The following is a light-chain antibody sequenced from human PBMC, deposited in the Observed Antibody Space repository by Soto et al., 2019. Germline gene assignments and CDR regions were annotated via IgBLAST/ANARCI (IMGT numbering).Light chain of an antibody. CDR1: ESLSPH. J-gene: IGKJ1*01. CDR3: QHYNSYSEA. V-gene: IGKV3-15*01. Sequence: IVLRQSAGTLALSAGETATLACRASESLSPHSIAWYQQKPGQAPRLLIYGASTRATGIPARFSGSGSGTEFTLTISSLQPDDFAPYYCQHYNSYSEAFGQGTKVDIK. CDR2: GAS.